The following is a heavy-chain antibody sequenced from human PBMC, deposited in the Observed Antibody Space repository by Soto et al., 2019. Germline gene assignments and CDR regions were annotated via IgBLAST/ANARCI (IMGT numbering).Heavy chain of an antibody. Sequence: GGSLRLSCAASGFTFSSYSMNCVRQAPGKGLEWVSSISSSSSYIYYADSVKGRFTISRDNAKNSLYLQMNSLRAEDTAVYYCAMGYCSSTSCYPRWFDPWGQGTLVTVSS. J-gene: IGHJ5*02. CDR2: ISSSSSYI. CDR1: GFTFSSYS. CDR3: AMGYCSSTSCYPRWFDP. V-gene: IGHV3-21*04. D-gene: IGHD2-2*01.